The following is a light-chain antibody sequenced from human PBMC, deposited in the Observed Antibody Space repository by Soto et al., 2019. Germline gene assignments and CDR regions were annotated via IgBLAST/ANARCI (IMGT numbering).Light chain of an antibody. CDR1: ISDVGDFTY. J-gene: IGLJ2*01. V-gene: IGLV2-8*01. CDR3: SSYTGNNNVL. CDR2: DFT. Sequence: QSALTQPPSASGSPGQSVTISCTGTISDVGDFTYVSWHQQHPGKAPKLLLYDFTKRPSGVPDRFSGSKSGNTASLTVSGLQTEDESDYYCSSYTGNNNVLFGAGTKLTVL.